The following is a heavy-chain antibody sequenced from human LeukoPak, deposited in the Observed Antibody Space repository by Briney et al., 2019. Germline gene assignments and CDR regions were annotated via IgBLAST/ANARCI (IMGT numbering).Heavy chain of an antibody. CDR1: GYTFTNYG. Sequence: ASVKVSCKASGYTFTNYGINWVRQAPGQGLEWMGWISAYNGHTKYAQKFQGRVTMTTDTSTTLAYMELRSLRSDDTAVYYCARGSPPRIYYDSSGYYSYYFDYWGQGTLVTVSS. D-gene: IGHD3-22*01. J-gene: IGHJ4*02. CDR3: ARGSPPRIYYDSSGYYSYYFDY. V-gene: IGHV1-18*01. CDR2: ISAYNGHT.